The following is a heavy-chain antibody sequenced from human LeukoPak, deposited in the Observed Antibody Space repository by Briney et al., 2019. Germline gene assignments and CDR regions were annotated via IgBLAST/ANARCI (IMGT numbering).Heavy chain of an antibody. J-gene: IGHJ4*02. V-gene: IGHV4-59*01. Sequence: SETLSLTCTVSGGSISSYYWSWIRQPPGKGLEWIGYIYYSGSTNYNPSLKSRVTISVDTSKNQFSLKLSSVTAADTAVYYCARGRAYYDSTGYYYWGQGTLATVSS. CDR2: IYYSGST. CDR1: GGSISSYY. CDR3: ARGRAYYDSTGYYY. D-gene: IGHD3-22*01.